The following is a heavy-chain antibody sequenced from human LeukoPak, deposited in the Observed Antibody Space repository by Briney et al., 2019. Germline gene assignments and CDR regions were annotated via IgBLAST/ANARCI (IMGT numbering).Heavy chain of an antibody. CDR3: AKDLLSQQVARCFDY. D-gene: IGHD6-13*01. J-gene: IGHJ4*02. V-gene: IGHV3-23*01. CDR1: GFSFSTYA. Sequence: GGSLRLSCATSGFSFSTYAMSWVRQAPGKGLEWVSVISHSGDSTSYTDSVKGRFTISRDNPKNTIYLQMNSLRADDTAVYYCAKDLLSQQVARCFDYWGQGTLVTVSS. CDR2: ISHSGDST.